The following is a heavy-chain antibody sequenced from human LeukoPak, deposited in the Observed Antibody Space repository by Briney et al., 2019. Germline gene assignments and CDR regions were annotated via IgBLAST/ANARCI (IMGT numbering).Heavy chain of an antibody. CDR1: GFTFSSYA. CDR2: ISGSGGYA. D-gene: IGHD3-16*01. CDR3: AKDLFGGPARAYLDY. Sequence: GGSLRLSCAASGFTFSSYAMSWVRQAPGKGLEWVSSISGSGGYAYYANSVKGRFITSRDNSKNTLYLQMNGLRAEDTAVYYSAKDLFGGPARAYLDYWGQGTLVTVSS. V-gene: IGHV3-23*01. J-gene: IGHJ4*02.